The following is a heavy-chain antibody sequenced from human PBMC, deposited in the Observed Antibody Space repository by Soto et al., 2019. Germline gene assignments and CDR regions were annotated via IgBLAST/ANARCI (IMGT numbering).Heavy chain of an antibody. CDR2: MNPNSGNT. CDR3: ARDIGVGSGYGDYFDP. V-gene: IGHV1-8*01. Sequence: QVQLVQSGAEVKKPGASVKVSCKASGYTFTSHDINWVRQATGQRPEWMGWMNPNSGNTGYAQKFQGRVTMTRDTSISTAYMELSSLTSEDTAIYYCARDIGVGSGYGDYFDPWGQGTLVTVSS. CDR1: GYTFTSHD. J-gene: IGHJ5*02. D-gene: IGHD4-17*01.